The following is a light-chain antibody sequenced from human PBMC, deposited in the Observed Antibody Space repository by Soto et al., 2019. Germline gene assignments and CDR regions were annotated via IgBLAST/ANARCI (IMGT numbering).Light chain of an antibody. Sequence: DLQMTQSPSTLSASVGDRVTITCRASQSISSRLAWYQQKPGKAPKILIYDASNLESGVPSRFSASGSGTEFTLTISSLQPDVFATYYCQQYNSYSLTFGGGTKVEIK. J-gene: IGKJ4*01. CDR3: QQYNSYSLT. CDR1: QSISSR. V-gene: IGKV1-5*01. CDR2: DAS.